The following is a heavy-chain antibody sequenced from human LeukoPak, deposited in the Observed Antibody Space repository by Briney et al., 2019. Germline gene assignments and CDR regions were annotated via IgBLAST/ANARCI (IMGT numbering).Heavy chain of an antibody. J-gene: IGHJ4*02. CDR1: GGSISSSSYY. Sequence: PSETLSLTCTVSGGSISSSSYYWGWIRQPPGKGLEWIGSIYYSGSTNYNPSLKSRVTISVDKSKNQFSLKLSSVTAADTAVYYCARVRLGGLVGYNYGFDYWGQGTLVTVSS. CDR3: ARVRLGGLVGYNYGFDY. CDR2: IYYSGST. V-gene: IGHV4-39*07. D-gene: IGHD5-18*01.